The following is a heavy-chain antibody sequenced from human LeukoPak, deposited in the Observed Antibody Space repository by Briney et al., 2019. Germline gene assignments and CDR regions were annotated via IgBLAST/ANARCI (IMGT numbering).Heavy chain of an antibody. V-gene: IGHV3-23*01. CDR3: AKIRPPGQWHDYFDY. J-gene: IGHJ4*02. D-gene: IGHD6-19*01. CDR1: GLVFINYG. CDR2: IIGSSGTT. Sequence: GGSLRLSCIASGLVFINYGMSWVRQAPGKGLEWVSAIIGSSGTTYYSDSVKGRFTISRDNSKNTLYLQMNGLRAADTAIYYCAKIRPPGQWHDYFDYWGQGTLVTVSS.